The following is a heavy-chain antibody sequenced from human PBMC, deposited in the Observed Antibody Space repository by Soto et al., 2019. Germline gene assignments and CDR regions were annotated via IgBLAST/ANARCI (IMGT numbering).Heavy chain of an antibody. J-gene: IGHJ3*01. Sequence: EVQLLESGGGVVQPGGALRLSCAASGFSFSKFAVSWVRQAPGKGLEWVSAISGDGESTFYVDSVKGRFTISRDNSKNALFLPRNALRVEDTAVYYCASDWGDDSAFYDAFQVWGQGTMVSVSS. CDR1: GFSFSKFA. CDR3: ASDWGDDSAFYDAFQV. CDR2: ISGDGEST. D-gene: IGHD3-22*01. V-gene: IGHV3-23*01.